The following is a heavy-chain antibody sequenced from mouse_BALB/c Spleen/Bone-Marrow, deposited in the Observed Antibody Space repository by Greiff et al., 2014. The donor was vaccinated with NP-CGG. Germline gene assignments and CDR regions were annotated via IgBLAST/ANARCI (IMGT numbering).Heavy chain of an antibody. CDR1: GFTLTDYY. Sequence: EVQVVESGGGLVQPGGSLRLSCATSGFTLTDYYMSWVRQPPGKALEWLGFIRNKANGYTTEYSASVKGRFTISRDNSQSILYLQMNTLRAEDSATYYCARDRTTATLYWYFDVWSAGTTVTVSS. CDR3: ARDRTTATLYWYFDV. V-gene: IGHV7-3*02. D-gene: IGHD1-2*01. J-gene: IGHJ1*01. CDR2: IRNKANGYTT.